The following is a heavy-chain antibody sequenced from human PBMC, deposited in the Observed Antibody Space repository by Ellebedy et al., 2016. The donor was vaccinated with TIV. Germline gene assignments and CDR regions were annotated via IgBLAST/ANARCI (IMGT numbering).Heavy chain of an antibody. D-gene: IGHD2-15*01. CDR1: GFIFTSYW. CDR2: LSSSSSTI. CDR3: ARTPGMVGHYFDY. V-gene: IGHV3-48*04. Sequence: GGSLRLXXTASGFIFTSYWTSWVRQAPGKGLEWVAYLSSSSSTIYYADSVEGRFTISRDNAKNSLYLQMNTLRTEDTAVYYCARTPGMVGHYFDYWGQGTLVTVSS. J-gene: IGHJ4*02.